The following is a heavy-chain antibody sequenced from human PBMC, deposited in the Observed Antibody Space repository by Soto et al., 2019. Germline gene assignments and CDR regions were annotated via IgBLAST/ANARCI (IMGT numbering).Heavy chain of an antibody. CDR2: IIPIFGTA. J-gene: IGHJ3*02. Sequence: VSVKVSCKASGYTFTSYGISWVRQAPGQGLEWMGGIIPIFGTANYAQKFQGRVTMTRNTSISTAYMELSSLRSEDTAVYHCARGFVLIMYAPNVDIWGQGTMVTLAS. CDR1: GYTFTSYG. CDR3: ARGFVLIMYAPNVDI. V-gene: IGHV1-8*02. D-gene: IGHD2-8*01.